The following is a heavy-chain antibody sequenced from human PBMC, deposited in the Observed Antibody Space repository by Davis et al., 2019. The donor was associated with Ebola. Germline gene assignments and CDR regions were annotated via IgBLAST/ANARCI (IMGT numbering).Heavy chain of an antibody. CDR1: GRSISSGGYY. CDR3: ARLRTEMASFYFEY. V-gene: IGHV4-31*03. CDR2: IYYSGTP. D-gene: IGHD5-24*01. J-gene: IGHJ4*02. Sequence: MPSETLSPTCTVSGRSISSGGYYWSWIRQPPGKGLEWIGYIYYSGTPYSNPPPGSRVTISVHTSKNQFSLNLSSVTAADTAVYYCARLRTEMASFYFEYWGQGTLVTVSS.